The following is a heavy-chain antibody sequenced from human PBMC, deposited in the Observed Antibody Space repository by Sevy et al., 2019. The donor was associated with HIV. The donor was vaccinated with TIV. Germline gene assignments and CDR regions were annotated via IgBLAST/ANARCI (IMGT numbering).Heavy chain of an antibody. CDR1: GGSISISSYY. Sequence: SETLSLTCTVSGGSISISSYYWGWIRQPSGKGLEWIGSFYYSESTYYNPSLKSRVTISVDTSKNQFALKLSSVTAADTAVYYCARAFRAVAGSYYFDYWGQGTLVTVSS. V-gene: IGHV4-39*01. D-gene: IGHD6-19*01. CDR3: ARAFRAVAGSYYFDY. J-gene: IGHJ4*02. CDR2: FYYSEST.